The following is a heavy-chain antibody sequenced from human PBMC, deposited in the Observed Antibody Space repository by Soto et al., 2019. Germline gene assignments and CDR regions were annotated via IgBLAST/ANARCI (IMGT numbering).Heavy chain of an antibody. D-gene: IGHD3-3*01. J-gene: IGHJ4*02. CDR3: ARQYDFWSGYDY. Sequence: GGSLRLSCTASGFTVSSNYMSWVRQAPGKGLEWVSVIYSGGSTYYADSVKGRFTISRDNSKNTLYLQMNSLRAEDTAVYYCARQYDFWSGYDYWGQGTLVTVSS. CDR1: GFTVSSNY. V-gene: IGHV3-53*01. CDR2: IYSGGST.